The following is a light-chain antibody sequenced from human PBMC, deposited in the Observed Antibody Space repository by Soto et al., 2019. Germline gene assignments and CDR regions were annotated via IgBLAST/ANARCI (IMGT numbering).Light chain of an antibody. CDR1: QSISSY. V-gene: IGKV1-39*01. J-gene: IGKJ2*01. CDR3: QQSYSTPQT. Sequence: DIQMTQSPSSLSASVGDSVTITCRASQSISSYLNWYQQKPGKAPKLLIYAASSLQSGVPSRFSGSGSGTDFTLTISSLQPEDFATYYCQQSYSTPQTCGQGTKLEIK. CDR2: AAS.